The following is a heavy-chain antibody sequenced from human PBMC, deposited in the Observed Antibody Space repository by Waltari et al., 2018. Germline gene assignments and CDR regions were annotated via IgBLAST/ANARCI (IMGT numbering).Heavy chain of an antibody. D-gene: IGHD3-22*01. Sequence: QVQLVHSGAEVKKPGASVKVSCTASGYAFTSYDINWVRQATGQGLEWMGWMNPNSGNTGYAQKFQGRVTMTRNTSISTAYMELSSLRSEDTAVYYCARWDYYDSSGCYHYWGQGTLVTVSS. CDR3: ARWDYYDSSGCYHY. CDR1: GYAFTSYD. V-gene: IGHV1-8*01. CDR2: MNPNSGNT. J-gene: IGHJ4*02.